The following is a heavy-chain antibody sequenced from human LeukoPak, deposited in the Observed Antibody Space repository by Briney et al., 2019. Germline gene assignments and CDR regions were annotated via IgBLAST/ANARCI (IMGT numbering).Heavy chain of an antibody. V-gene: IGHV3-23*01. CDR1: GFTFSSYA. D-gene: IGHD2-15*01. J-gene: IGHJ4*02. CDR2: ISGSGGST. Sequence: GGSLRLSCAASGFTFSSYAMSWVRQAPRKGLEWVSAISGSGGSTYYADSVKGRFTISRDNSKNTLYLQMNSLRAEDTAVYYCGKELNGIVVVETDYLGQGTLVTVSS. CDR3: GKELNGIVVVETDY.